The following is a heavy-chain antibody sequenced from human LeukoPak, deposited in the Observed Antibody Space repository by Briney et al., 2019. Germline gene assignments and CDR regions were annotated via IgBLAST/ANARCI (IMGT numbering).Heavy chain of an antibody. CDR1: GYTFTGYY. CDR2: INPNSGGT. CDR3: ARDLGGTGGVGATYKRYYYGMDV. V-gene: IGHV1-2*04. D-gene: IGHD1-26*01. Sequence: ASVKVSCKASGYTFTGYYMHWVRQAPGQGLEWMGWINPNSGGTNYAQKFQGWVTMTRDTSISTAYMELSRLRSDDTAVYYCARDLGGTGGVGATYKRYYYGMDVWGQGTTVTVSS. J-gene: IGHJ6*02.